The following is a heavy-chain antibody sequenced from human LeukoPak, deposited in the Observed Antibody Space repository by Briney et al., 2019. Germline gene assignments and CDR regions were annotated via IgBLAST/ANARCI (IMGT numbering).Heavy chain of an antibody. CDR3: FYDTAGTGALDY. CDR1: GFTFDDYA. V-gene: IGHV3-43*02. CDR2: ISGDGGST. Sequence: SGGSLRLSCAASGFTFDDYAMHRVRQAPGKGLEWVSLISGDGGSTYYADSVKGRFTISRDNSKNSLYLQMNSLRTEDTALYYCFYDTAGTGALDYWGQGTLVTVSS. D-gene: IGHD6-19*01. J-gene: IGHJ4*02.